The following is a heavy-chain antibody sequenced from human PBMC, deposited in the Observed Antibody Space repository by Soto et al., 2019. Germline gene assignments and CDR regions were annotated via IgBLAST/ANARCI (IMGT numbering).Heavy chain of an antibody. CDR2: ISYDGSNK. D-gene: IGHD6-13*01. V-gene: IGHV3-30-3*01. CDR3: AREDSSRTSYYYYGMDV. Sequence: QVQLVESGGGVVQPGRSLRLSCAASGFTFSSYAMHWVRQAPGKGLEWVAVISYDGSNKYYADSVKGRFTISRDNSKNTLYLQMNSLRAEDTAVYYCAREDSSRTSYYYYGMDVWGQGTTVTVSS. CDR1: GFTFSSYA. J-gene: IGHJ6*02.